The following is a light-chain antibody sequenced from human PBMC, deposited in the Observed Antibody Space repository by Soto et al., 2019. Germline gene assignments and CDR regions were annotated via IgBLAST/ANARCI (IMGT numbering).Light chain of an antibody. V-gene: IGKV3-20*01. Sequence: VLTQSPDSLSLSPGERDTLSCRASQYISTKLDWYQQKPGQAPRLLFSGAFNRATDTPDRFSGSGSGTDFTLIISGVEAEDFAMYYCQQYGDSPWTFGQGTSVDFK. CDR2: GAF. CDR3: QQYGDSPWT. CDR1: QYISTK. J-gene: IGKJ1*01.